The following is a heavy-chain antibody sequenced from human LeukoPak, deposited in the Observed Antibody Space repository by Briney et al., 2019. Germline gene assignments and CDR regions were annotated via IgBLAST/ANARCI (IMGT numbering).Heavy chain of an antibody. J-gene: IGHJ4*02. CDR1: GLTVNNNY. D-gene: IGHD5-18*01. Sequence: PGGSLRLSCAASGLTVNNNYMNWVRQAPGKGLEWVSALYIGGNTYYADSVRGRFTISRDNSKNTLYLQMNSLRAEDPAIYYCMTAAGYNFGQYWGQGTLVTVSS. CDR2: LYIGGNT. V-gene: IGHV3-53*01. CDR3: MTAAGYNFGQY.